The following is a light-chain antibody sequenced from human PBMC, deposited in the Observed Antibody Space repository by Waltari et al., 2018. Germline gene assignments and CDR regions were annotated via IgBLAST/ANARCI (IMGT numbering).Light chain of an antibody. Sequence: SYALTQPLSVSVALGQTARITCGGNNIGGKNVHWYQQKPGQAPRLVIYRDKNRPSRIPERFSGSNSENTATLTITGAQGADEADYYCQVWDSSTAVFGGGTQLTVL. CDR2: RDK. CDR3: QVWDSSTAV. V-gene: IGLV3-9*01. J-gene: IGLJ7*01. CDR1: NIGGKN.